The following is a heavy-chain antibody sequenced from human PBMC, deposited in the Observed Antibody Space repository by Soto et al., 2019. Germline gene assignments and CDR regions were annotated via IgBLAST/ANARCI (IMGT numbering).Heavy chain of an antibody. CDR2: IYYSGST. CDR3: ARLGGYCSSTSCYGYYGMDV. Sequence: SETLSLTCAVSGYSISSSNWWGWIRPPPGKGLEWIGYIYYSGSTHYNPSLASRVTISVDTSKNQFSLKVTSVTAADTAMYYCARLGGYCSSTSCYGYYGMDVWGQGTTVT. D-gene: IGHD2-2*01. J-gene: IGHJ6*02. CDR1: GYSISSSNW. V-gene: IGHV4-28*01.